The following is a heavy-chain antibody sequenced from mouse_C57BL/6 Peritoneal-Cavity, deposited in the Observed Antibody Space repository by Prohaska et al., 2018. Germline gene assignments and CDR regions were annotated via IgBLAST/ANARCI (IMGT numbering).Heavy chain of an antibody. J-gene: IGHJ2*01. Sequence: HGKSLEWIGDINPNNGGTSYNQKFKGKATLTVDKSSSTAYMELRSLTSEDSAVYYCARRDDGYYEDDYWGQGTTLTVSS. V-gene: IGHV1-26*01. D-gene: IGHD2-3*01. CDR3: ARRDDGYYEDDY. CDR2: INPNNGGT.